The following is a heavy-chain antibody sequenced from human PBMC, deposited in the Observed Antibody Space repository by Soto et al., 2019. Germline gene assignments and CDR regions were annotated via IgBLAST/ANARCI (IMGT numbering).Heavy chain of an antibody. D-gene: IGHD3-22*01. CDR2: IYYSGST. CDR1: GGSISSGGYY. Sequence: TLSLTCTVSGGSISSGGYYWSWIRQPPGKGLEWIGYIYYSGSTYYNPSLKSRVTISVDTSKNQFSLKLSSVTAADTAVYYCARAPYDSSGYYSYYYYYYGMDVWGQGTTVT. J-gene: IGHJ6*02. V-gene: IGHV4-31*03. CDR3: ARAPYDSSGYYSYYYYYYGMDV.